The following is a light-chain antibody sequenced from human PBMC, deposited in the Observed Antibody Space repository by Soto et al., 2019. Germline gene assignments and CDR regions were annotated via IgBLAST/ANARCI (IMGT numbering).Light chain of an antibody. V-gene: IGLV2-8*01. CDR2: DVS. CDR3: SSYSGNNDLV. CDR1: SSDVGKYDY. J-gene: IGLJ2*01. Sequence: QSALTQPPSASGSPGQSVTISCTGTSSDVGKYDYVSWYQQHPGKAPKLMIFDVSQRPSGVPHRFSGSKSRNTASLTVSGLQPEDEADYYCSSYSGNNDLVFGGGTKLTVL.